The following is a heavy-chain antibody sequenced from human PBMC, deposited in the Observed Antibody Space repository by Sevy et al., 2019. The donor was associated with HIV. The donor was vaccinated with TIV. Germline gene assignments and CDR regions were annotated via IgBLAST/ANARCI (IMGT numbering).Heavy chain of an antibody. J-gene: IGHJ4*02. D-gene: IGHD3-22*01. CDR2: ISYDGSNK. CDR3: PRDPTFSSDTRGYYPFDS. V-gene: IGHV3-30*04. Sequence: GGSLRLSCAASGFIFSNYAIHWVRRAPGKGLEWVAVISYDGSNKHYAASVKGRFTISRDNSRNTLFLQMNSLRLDDEAVYYCPRDPTFSSDTRGYYPFDSWGQGTLVTVSS. CDR1: GFIFSNYA.